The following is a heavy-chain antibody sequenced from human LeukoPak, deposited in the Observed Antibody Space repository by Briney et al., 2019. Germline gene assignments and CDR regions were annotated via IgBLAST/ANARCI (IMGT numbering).Heavy chain of an antibody. CDR1: GYTFTSYG. J-gene: IGHJ5*02. D-gene: IGHD3-9*01. V-gene: IGHV1-18*01. CDR3: ARNSYYDILTGYYNGFDP. Sequence: ASVKVSCKASGYTFTSYGISWVRQAPGQGLEWMGWISAYNGNTNYAQKLQGRVTMTTDTSTSTAYMELRSLRSDDTAVYYCARNSYYDILTGYYNGFDPWGQGTLVTVSS. CDR2: ISAYNGNT.